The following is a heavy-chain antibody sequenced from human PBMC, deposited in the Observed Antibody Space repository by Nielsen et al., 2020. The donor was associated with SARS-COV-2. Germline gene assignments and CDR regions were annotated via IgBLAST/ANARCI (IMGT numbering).Heavy chain of an antibody. CDR2: IYYSGTS. D-gene: IGHD3-3*01. J-gene: IGHJ3*02. CDR3: ATLTIEVDAFDI. CDR1: GGSISSTDHY. Sequence: SETLSLTCTVSGGSISSTDHYWGWIRQSPGKGLEWIATIYYSGTSYYNPSLESRVTISVDTSKNQFSLKLRSVTAADSALYYCATLTIEVDAFDIWGQGTLVTVSS. V-gene: IGHV4-39*01.